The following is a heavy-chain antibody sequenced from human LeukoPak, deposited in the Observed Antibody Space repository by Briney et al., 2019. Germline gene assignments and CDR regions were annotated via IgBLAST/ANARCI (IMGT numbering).Heavy chain of an antibody. V-gene: IGHV3-30*04. CDR3: TNSDDYGDY. Sequence: GGSLRLSCAASGFTFSSYTMDWVRQAPGKGLEWVAAIAFDDTDRYYIDSVKGRFTISRDDSKNTLYLHMTSLRAEDTAVYYCTNSDDYGDYWGQGTLVTVSS. CDR2: IAFDDTDR. CDR1: GFTFSSYT. J-gene: IGHJ4*02.